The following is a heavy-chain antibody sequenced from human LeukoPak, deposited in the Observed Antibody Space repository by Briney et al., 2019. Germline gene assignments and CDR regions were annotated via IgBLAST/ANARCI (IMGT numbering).Heavy chain of an antibody. D-gene: IGHD2-2*01. J-gene: IGHJ5*02. CDR3: ARHPHHCSSTSCYVYWFDP. Sequence: SETLSLTCAVSGYSISSGYYWGWIRQPPGKGLEWIGSIYYSGSTQYNPSLKSRVTISVDTSKNQFSLKLSSVTAADTAVYYCARHPHHCSSTSCYVYWFDPWGQGTLATVSS. CDR1: GYSISSGYY. CDR2: IYYSGST. V-gene: IGHV4-38-2*01.